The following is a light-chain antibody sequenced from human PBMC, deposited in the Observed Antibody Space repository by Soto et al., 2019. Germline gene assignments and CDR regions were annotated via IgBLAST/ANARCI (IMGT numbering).Light chain of an antibody. V-gene: IGLV2-14*01. CDR2: EVN. CDR3: TSYTDTSVYV. J-gene: IGLJ1*01. Sequence: QSVLTQPASVSGSPGQSISISCTGTISDFGGYNYVSWYQQHPGKTPKLLIYEVNNRPSGVSSRFSASKSGNTASLTISGLQAEDEADYYCTSYTDTSVYVFGTGTKVTVL. CDR1: ISDFGGYNY.